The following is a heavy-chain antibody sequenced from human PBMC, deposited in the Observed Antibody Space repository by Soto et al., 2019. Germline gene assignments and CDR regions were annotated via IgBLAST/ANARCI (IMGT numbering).Heavy chain of an antibody. D-gene: IGHD2-21*02. CDR2: IHYSGSI. CDR3: AREDDGGDRDYYGLDV. Sequence: QVQLQQSGPGLVKPSQTLSLTCTGSGGSMSYEYYHWTWIRQSPGKGLEWIGYIHYSGSIMYNPSFKSRVIMSVDTSKNQFSLQLSSVTAADTAVYFCAREDDGGDRDYYGLDVWGQGTTVTVSS. CDR1: GGSMSYEYYH. V-gene: IGHV4-30-4*08. J-gene: IGHJ6*02.